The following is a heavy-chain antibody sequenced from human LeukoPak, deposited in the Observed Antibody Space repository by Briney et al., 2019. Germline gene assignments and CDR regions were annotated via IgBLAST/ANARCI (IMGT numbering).Heavy chain of an antibody. CDR3: ARRQDGHDY. V-gene: IGHV4-61*02. CDR2: IYTTGST. Sequence: SSETLSLTCTVSGNSIANTFYYWSWLRQPAGRGLEWIGRIYTTGSTDYNPSLKSRVTISLDTSRNQFSLKLSSVTAADTAVYYCARRQDGHDYWGQGTLVTVSS. J-gene: IGHJ4*02. CDR1: GNSIANTFYY.